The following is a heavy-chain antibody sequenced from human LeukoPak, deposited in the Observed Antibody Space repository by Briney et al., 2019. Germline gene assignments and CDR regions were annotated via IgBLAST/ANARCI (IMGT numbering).Heavy chain of an antibody. CDR3: AREQDAFDI. CDR2: IYHSGST. Sequence: SETLPLTCAVSGGSISSGGYSWSWIRQPPGKGLEWIGYIYHSGSTYYNPSLKSRVTISVDRSKNQFSLKLSSVTAADTAVYYCAREQDAFDIWGQGTMVTVSS. V-gene: IGHV4-30-2*01. J-gene: IGHJ3*02. CDR1: GGSISSGGYS.